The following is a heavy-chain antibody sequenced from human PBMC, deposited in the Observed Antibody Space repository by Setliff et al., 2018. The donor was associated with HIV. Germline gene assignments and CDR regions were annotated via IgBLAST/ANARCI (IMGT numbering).Heavy chain of an antibody. J-gene: IGHJ4*02. CDR1: GFTFTDFF. Sequence: ASVKVSCKASGFTFTDFFIHWVRQAPGQGLEWMGWISPYDGSRRILRRFQGRVTMTRDTSINTAYMELSGLTSDDTAVYYCARQLSNSFDYWGQGTLVTVSS. CDR3: ARQLSNSFDY. V-gene: IGHV1-2*02. CDR2: ISPYDGSR. D-gene: IGHD1-1*01.